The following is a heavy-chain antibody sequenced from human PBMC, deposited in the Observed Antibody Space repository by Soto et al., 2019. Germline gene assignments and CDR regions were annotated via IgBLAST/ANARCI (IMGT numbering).Heavy chain of an antibody. Sequence: XGSLILSCAAAGVTLSNFALSWVCQAPGRGLDWVSAISGSGVRTYYADSVKGRFTISRDNSKDTLYLQMNSLRADDTAVYYCAKGGGGAPIFGVVNNWFDTWGQGALVTVSS. J-gene: IGHJ5*02. V-gene: IGHV3-23*01. CDR3: AKGGGGAPIFGVVNNWFDT. CDR2: ISGSGVRT. D-gene: IGHD3-3*01. CDR1: GVTLSNFA.